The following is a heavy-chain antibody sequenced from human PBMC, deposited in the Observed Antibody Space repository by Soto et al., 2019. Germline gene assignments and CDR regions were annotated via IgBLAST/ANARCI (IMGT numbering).Heavy chain of an antibody. D-gene: IGHD6-6*01. CDR1: GFTVSSNY. V-gene: IGHV3-53*01. CDR3: ARDFPLARRKQLARWGTTPNGMGG. Sequence: GGSLRLSCAASGFTVSSNYMSWVRQAPGKGLEWVSVIYSGGSTYYADSVKGRFTISRDNSKNTLYLQMNSLRAEDTAVYYCARDFPLARRKQLARWGTTPNGMGGWGQGTTVTVSS. J-gene: IGHJ6*01. CDR2: IYSGGST.